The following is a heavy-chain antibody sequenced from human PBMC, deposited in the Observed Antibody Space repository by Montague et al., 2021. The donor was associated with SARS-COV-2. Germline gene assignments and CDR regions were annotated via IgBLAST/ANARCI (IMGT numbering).Heavy chain of an antibody. J-gene: IGHJ4*02. D-gene: IGHD3-9*01. CDR3: AREVDNYFGY. CDR1: ADSVSNNRAA. CDR2: TYYTSKWYN. V-gene: IGHV6-1*01. Sequence: CAISADSVSNNRAAWNWVRQSPSRGLEWLGRTYYTSKWYNDYALFVKSRITINPDTSKNQVSLRLNSVTPEDTAIYFCAREVDNYFGYWGQGTLVTVSS.